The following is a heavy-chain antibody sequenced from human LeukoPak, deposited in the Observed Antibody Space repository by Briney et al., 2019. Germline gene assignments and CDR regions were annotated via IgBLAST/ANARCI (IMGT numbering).Heavy chain of an antibody. J-gene: IGHJ5*02. CDR1: GFTFSTYA. Sequence: GSLRLSCAASGFTFSTYAMTWVRQAPGKGLEWVSSLTGNGGSAYYADSVKGRFTISRDNSKNTLNLQMNNLRVEDTAVYYCARVMTAITNWFDPWGQGTLVTVSS. CDR2: LTGNGGSA. D-gene: IGHD2-21*02. CDR3: ARVMTAITNWFDP. V-gene: IGHV3-23*01.